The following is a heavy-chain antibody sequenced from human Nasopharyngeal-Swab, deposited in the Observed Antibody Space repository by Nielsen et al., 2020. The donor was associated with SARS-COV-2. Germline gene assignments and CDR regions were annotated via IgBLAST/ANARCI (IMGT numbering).Heavy chain of an antibody. CDR3: TRDQWDIMGATHDAFDI. Sequence: SETLSLTCNVSGGSISSGGYYWSWIRQHPGKGLEWIGYIYYSGSTYYNPSLKSRVTISVDTSKNQFSLKVSSVTAADTAVYYCTRDQWDIMGATHDAFDIWGQGTMVTVSS. J-gene: IGHJ3*02. V-gene: IGHV4-31*03. CDR2: IYYSGST. CDR1: GGSISSGGYY. D-gene: IGHD1-26*01.